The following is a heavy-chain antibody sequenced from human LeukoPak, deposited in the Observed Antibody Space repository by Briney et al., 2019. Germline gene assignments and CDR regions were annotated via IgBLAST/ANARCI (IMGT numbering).Heavy chain of an antibody. Sequence: GGSLRLSCAASGFTFRSYSMNWVRQAPGRGLEWVSSISSSSTYIYYADSMKGRFTTSRDNANNSLYLQMNSLTAEDTAVYYCARSLVGDCSGGSCYSGYWGQGTLVTVPS. J-gene: IGHJ4*02. CDR1: GFTFRSYS. V-gene: IGHV3-21*01. CDR3: ARSLVGDCSGGSCYSGY. CDR2: ISSSSTYI. D-gene: IGHD2-15*01.